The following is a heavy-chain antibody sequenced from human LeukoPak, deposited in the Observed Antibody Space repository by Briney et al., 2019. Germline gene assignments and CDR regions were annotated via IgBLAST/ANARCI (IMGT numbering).Heavy chain of an antibody. V-gene: IGHV3-23*01. CDR1: GFTFSSYA. CDR3: AKDGISDYYYGMDV. D-gene: IGHD2-15*01. CDR2: ISGSGGST. Sequence: GGSLRLSCAASGFTFSSYAMSWVRQAPGKGLEWVAAISGSGGSTYYADSVKGRFTISRDNSKNTLYLQMNSLRAEDTAVYYCAKDGISDYYYGMDVWGQGTTVTVSS. J-gene: IGHJ6*02.